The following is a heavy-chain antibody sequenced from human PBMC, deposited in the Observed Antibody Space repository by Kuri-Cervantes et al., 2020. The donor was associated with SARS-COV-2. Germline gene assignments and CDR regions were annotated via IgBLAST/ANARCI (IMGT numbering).Heavy chain of an antibody. V-gene: IGHV4-34*01. CDR1: GGSFSGYY. CDR3: ARGHENYYDSSGYYLDY. Sequence: GSLRLSCAVYGGSFSGYYWSWIRQPPGKGLAWIGEINHTGSTNYNPSLKSRVTISVDTSKNQFSLKLSSVTAADTAVYYCARGHENYYDSSGYYLDYWGQGTLVTVSS. CDR2: INHTGST. D-gene: IGHD3-22*01. J-gene: IGHJ4*02.